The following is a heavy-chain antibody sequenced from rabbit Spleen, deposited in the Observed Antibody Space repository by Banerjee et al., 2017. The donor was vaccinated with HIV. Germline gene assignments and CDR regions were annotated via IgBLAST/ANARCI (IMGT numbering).Heavy chain of an antibody. Sequence: QSLEESGGDLVKPGASLTLTCTASGFSFSSSDYICWVRQAPGKGLEWISCIAGSSSGFTYSATWAKGRFIISKTSSTTVTLKMTSLTAADTATYFCARADYDSAWAFSLWGQGTLVTVS. D-gene: IGHD4-1*01. J-gene: IGHJ4*01. CDR1: GFSFSSSDY. CDR3: ARADYDSAWAFSL. CDR2: IAGSSSGFT. V-gene: IGHV1S40*01.